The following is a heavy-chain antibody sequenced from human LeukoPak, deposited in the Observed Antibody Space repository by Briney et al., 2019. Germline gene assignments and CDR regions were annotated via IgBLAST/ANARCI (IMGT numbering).Heavy chain of an antibody. V-gene: IGHV4-34*01. D-gene: IGHD3-10*01. Sequence: SETLSLTCAVYGGSFSGYYWSWIRQPPGKGLEWIGEINHSGSTNYNPSLKSRVTISVDTSKNQFSLKLSSVTAADTAVYYCAKGRRDWFDPWGQGTLVTVSS. J-gene: IGHJ5*02. CDR2: INHSGST. CDR3: AKGRRDWFDP. CDR1: GGSFSGYY.